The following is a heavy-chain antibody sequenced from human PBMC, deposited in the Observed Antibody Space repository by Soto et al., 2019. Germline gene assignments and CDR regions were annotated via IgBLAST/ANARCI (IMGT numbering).Heavy chain of an antibody. D-gene: IGHD3-10*01. CDR2: IYYSGST. CDR1: GGSISSYY. Sequence: SETLSLTCTVSGGSISSYYWSWIRQPPGKGLEWIGYIYYSGSTNYNPSLKSRVTISVDTSKNQFSLNLSSVTAADTAVYYCAGHYGGYVDYWGQGTLVTVS. CDR3: AGHYGGYVDY. J-gene: IGHJ4*02. V-gene: IGHV4-59*08.